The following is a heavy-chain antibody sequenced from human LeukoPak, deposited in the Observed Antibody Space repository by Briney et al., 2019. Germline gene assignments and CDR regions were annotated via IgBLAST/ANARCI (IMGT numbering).Heavy chain of an antibody. CDR2: IKQDGSEK. CDR1: GFTFSSYW. D-gene: IGHD5-12*01. J-gene: IGHJ5*02. Sequence: GSLRLSCAASGFTFSSYWMSWVRQAPGKGLEWVANIKQDGSEKYYVDSVKGRFTISRDNAKNSLYLQMNSLRAEDTAVYYCARDLIVATIHWFDPWGQGTLVTVSS. CDR3: ARDLIVATIHWFDP. V-gene: IGHV3-7*01.